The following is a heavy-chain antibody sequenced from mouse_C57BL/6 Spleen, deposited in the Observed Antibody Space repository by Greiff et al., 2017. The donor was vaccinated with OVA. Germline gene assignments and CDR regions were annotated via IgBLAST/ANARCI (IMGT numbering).Heavy chain of an antibody. CDR1: GYTFTDYN. CDR2: INPNNGGT. Sequence: VQLKESGPELVKPGASVKIPCKASGYTFTDYNMDWVKQSHGKSLEWIGDINPNNGGTIYNQKFKGKATLTVDKSSSTAYMELRSLTSEDTAVYYCARDSNYDYFDYWGQGTTLTVSS. J-gene: IGHJ2*01. V-gene: IGHV1-18*01. D-gene: IGHD2-5*01. CDR3: ARDSNYDYFDY.